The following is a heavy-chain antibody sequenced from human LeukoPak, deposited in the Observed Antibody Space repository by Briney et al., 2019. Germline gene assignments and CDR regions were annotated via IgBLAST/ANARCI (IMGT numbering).Heavy chain of an antibody. CDR3: ASGARGEPFDY. V-gene: IGHV4-34*01. D-gene: IGHD3-10*01. Sequence: SETLSLTCAVYGGSFSGYYWSWIRQPPGKGLERIGEINHSGSTNYNPSLESRVTISVDTSKNQFSLKVSSVTAADSAVYYCASGARGEPFDYWGRGTLVTVSS. CDR2: INHSGST. J-gene: IGHJ4*02. CDR1: GGSFSGYY.